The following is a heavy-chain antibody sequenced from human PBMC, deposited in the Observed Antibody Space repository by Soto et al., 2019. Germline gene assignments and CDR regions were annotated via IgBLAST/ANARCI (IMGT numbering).Heavy chain of an antibody. CDR2: IYWDDDK. CDR3: AHRVLRTVFGLVTTTAIFFYF. CDR1: GFSLTTSGVG. Sequence: QITLNESGPTVVRPTETLTLTCRFSGFSLTTSGVGVGWIRQSPGKAPEWLALIYWDDDKRYSASLKSRLTFTKVTSKTQVVLTVSDLDPTDTATYYCAHRVLRTVFGLVTTTAIFFYFWGQGTPVAVSS. D-gene: IGHD3-3*01. V-gene: IGHV2-5*02. J-gene: IGHJ4*02.